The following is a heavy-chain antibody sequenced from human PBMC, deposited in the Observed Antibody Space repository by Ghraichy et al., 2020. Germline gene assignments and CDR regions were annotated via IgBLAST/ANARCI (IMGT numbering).Heavy chain of an antibody. CDR1: GFTFSSYA. D-gene: IGHD4-17*01. V-gene: IGHV3-23*01. J-gene: IGHJ3*02. CDR3: AKTNYGDYEVYDAFDI. Sequence: GGSLRLSCAASGFTFSSYAMSWVRQAPGKGLEWVSAISGSGGSTYYADSVKGRFTISRDNSKNTLYLQMNSLRAEDTAVYYCAKTNYGDYEVYDAFDIWGQGTMVTVSS. CDR2: ISGSGGST.